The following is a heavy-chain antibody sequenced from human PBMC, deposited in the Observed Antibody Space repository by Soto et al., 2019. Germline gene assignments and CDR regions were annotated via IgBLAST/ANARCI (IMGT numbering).Heavy chain of an antibody. J-gene: IGHJ4*02. CDR3: AGDQGSHPGH. CDR2: IYHSGST. Sequence: QVQLQESGPGLVRPSGTLSLTCAVSGGSISSNNWWSWVRQPPGKGLEWIGEIYHSGSTNYNPPRKSRVTMSVVPSKNLFSLTLTPVAAADTASYYFAGDQGSHPGHWGQGTLVYVSS. D-gene: IGHD6-13*01. CDR1: GGSISSNNW. V-gene: IGHV4-4*02.